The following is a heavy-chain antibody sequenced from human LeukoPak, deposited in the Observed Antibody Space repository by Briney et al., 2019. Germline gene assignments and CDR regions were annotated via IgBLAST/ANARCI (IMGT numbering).Heavy chain of an antibody. CDR2: ISGSGAYT. V-gene: IGHV3-23*01. Sequence: GGSLRLSCAASGFTFSSYGMSWVRQAPGKGLEWVSSISGSGAYTYYADSVKGRFTISRDSSKNTLYLQMNSLRAEDTAVYYCARERESERGGGDYYGSGSYRDAFDIWGQGTMVTVSS. CDR1: GFTFSSYG. D-gene: IGHD3-10*01. CDR3: ARERESERGGGDYYGSGSYRDAFDI. J-gene: IGHJ3*02.